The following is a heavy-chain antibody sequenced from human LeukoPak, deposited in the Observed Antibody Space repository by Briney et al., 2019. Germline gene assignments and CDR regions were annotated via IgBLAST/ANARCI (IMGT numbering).Heavy chain of an antibody. V-gene: IGHV3-23*01. J-gene: IGHJ4*02. CDR1: GFTFSSYA. CDR2: IGGSGGST. CDR3: ARPRLTINYYFDY. D-gene: IGHD5-12*01. Sequence: GRSLRLSCAASGFTFSSYAMSWVRQAPGKGLEWVSAIGGSGGSTYYADSVKGRFTISRDNSKNTLYLQMNSLRAEDTAVYYCARPRLTINYYFDYWGQGTLVTVSS.